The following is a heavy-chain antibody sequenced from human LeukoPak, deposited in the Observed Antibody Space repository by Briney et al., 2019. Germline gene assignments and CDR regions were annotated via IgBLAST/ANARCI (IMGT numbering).Heavy chain of an antibody. CDR2: ISGGST. CDR3: AKGPLRFLSSGYYQYFQH. CDR1: GFTVSSNE. J-gene: IGHJ1*01. V-gene: IGHV3-38-3*01. Sequence: GGSLRLSCAASGFTVSSNEMSWVRQAPGKGLEWVSSISGGSTYYADSRKGRFTISRDNSKNTLHLQMNSLRAEDTALYYCAKGPLRFLSSGYYQYFQHRGQGTLVTVSS. D-gene: IGHD3-22*01.